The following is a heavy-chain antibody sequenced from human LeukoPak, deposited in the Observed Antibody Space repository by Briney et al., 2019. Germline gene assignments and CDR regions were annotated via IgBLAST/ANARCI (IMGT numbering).Heavy chain of an antibody. D-gene: IGHD3-16*01. CDR2: ISSSSSNK. CDR3: ARDPPSRGTRYFDY. CDR1: GFTFSSYS. J-gene: IGHJ4*02. V-gene: IGHV3-21*01. Sequence: GGSLRLSCAASGFTFSSYSMNWVRQAPGEGPEWVSSISSSSSNKDYVDSVKGRFTVSRDNAKNSLYLQMDSLRVEDTAVYYCARDPPSRGTRYFDYWGQGILVTVSS.